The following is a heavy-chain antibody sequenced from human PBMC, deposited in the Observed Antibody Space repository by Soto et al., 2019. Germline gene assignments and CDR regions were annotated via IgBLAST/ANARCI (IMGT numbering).Heavy chain of an antibody. Sequence: ASVKVSCKASGYTFSGFYMHWVRPAPGQGLEWMGWINPNSGGTKYAEKFQGRVTMTRDTSISTAYMELIRLTSDDTAVYYCAGAAVTGTAGLDFWGQGTQVTVSS. D-gene: IGHD6-19*01. V-gene: IGHV1-2*02. CDR1: GYTFSGFY. CDR3: AGAAVTGTAGLDF. J-gene: IGHJ4*02. CDR2: INPNSGGT.